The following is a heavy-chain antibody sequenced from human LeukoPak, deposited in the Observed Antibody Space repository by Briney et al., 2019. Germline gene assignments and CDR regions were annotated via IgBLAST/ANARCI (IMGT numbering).Heavy chain of an antibody. J-gene: IGHJ4*02. CDR2: IWYDGSNK. CDR1: GFTFSSYG. CDR3: ARAITPRAAAGFDY. Sequence: GGSLRLSCAASGFTFSSYGMHWVRQAPGKGLEWVAVIWYDGSNKYYADSVKGRFTISRDNSKNTLYLQMSSLRAEDTAVYYCARAITPRAAAGFDYWGQGTLVTVSS. D-gene: IGHD6-13*01. V-gene: IGHV3-33*01.